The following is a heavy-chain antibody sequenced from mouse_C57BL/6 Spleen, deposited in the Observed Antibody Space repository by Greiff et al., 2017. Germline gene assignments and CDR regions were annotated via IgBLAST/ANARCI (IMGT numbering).Heavy chain of an antibody. CDR3: ARYWDGSYFDY. J-gene: IGHJ2*01. Sequence: QVQLKQSGAELARPGASVKMSCKASGYTFTSYTMHWVKQRPGQGLEWIGYINPSSGYTKYNQKFKDKATLTADKSSSTAYMQLSSLTSEDSAFYYGARYWDGSYFDYWGQGTTLTVSS. V-gene: IGHV1-4*01. CDR1: GYTFTSYT. D-gene: IGHD4-1*01. CDR2: INPSSGYT.